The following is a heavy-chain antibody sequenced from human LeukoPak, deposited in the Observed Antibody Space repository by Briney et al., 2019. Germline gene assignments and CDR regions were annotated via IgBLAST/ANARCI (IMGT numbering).Heavy chain of an antibody. CDR2: ISSSSSYI. CDR3: ARGVGSSGWYLGFDY. V-gene: IGHV3-21*01. J-gene: IGHJ4*02. CDR1: GFTFSTYS. D-gene: IGHD6-19*01. Sequence: GGSLRLSCAASGFTFSTYSMNWVRQAPGKGLEWVSSISSSSSYIYYADSVKGRFTISRDNAKNSLYLQMNSLRAEDTAVYYCARGVGSSGWYLGFDYWGQGTLVTISS.